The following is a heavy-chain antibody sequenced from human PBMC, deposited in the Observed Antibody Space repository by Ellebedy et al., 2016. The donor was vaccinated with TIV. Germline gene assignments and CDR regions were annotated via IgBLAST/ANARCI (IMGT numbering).Heavy chain of an antibody. CDR2: IKSKTDGGTT. D-gene: IGHD6-19*01. J-gene: IGHJ6*02. Sequence: PGGSLRLSCAASGFTFSKAWMIWVRQAPGKGLEWVGRIKSKTDGGTTDYAAPVKGRFTFSRDDSKNTLYLQMNSLKTEDTAVYYCTTALWLAHPYYYFGVDVWGQGTTVTVSS. CDR3: TTALWLAHPYYYFGVDV. CDR1: GFTFSKAW. V-gene: IGHV3-15*01.